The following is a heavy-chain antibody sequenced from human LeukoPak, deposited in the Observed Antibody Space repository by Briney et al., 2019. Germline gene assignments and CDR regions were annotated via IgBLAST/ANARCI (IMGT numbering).Heavy chain of an antibody. V-gene: IGHV3-23*01. J-gene: IGHJ4*02. CDR3: AIGGGISTPGH. CDR2: ISGSGGST. D-gene: IGHD6-13*01. Sequence: GGSLRLSCAASGFTFTNYAMSWVRQAPGKGLEWVSSISGSGGSTYYADFVRGRFSISRDNSKNTLSLQMNSLTAGDTAIYYCAIGGGISTPGHWGQGTLVTVSS. CDR1: GFTFTNYA.